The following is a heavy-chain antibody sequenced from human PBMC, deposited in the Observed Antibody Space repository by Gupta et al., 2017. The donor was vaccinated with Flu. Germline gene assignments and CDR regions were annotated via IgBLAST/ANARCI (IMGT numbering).Heavy chain of an antibody. V-gene: IGHV4-39*01. D-gene: IGHD3-16*01. Sequence: QLQLQESGPGLVKPSETLSLTCTVSGGSISSSSYYWGWIRQPPGKGLEWIGSIYYSGSTYYNPSLKSRVTISVDTSKNQFSLKLSSVTAADTAVYYCARHSPGYGGLIAFDIWGQGTMVTVSS. CDR1: GGSISSSSYY. CDR2: IYYSGST. J-gene: IGHJ3*02. CDR3: ARHSPGYGGLIAFDI.